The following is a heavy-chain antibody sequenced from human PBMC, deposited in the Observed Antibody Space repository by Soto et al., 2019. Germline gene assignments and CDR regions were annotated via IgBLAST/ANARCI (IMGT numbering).Heavy chain of an antibody. D-gene: IGHD3-22*01. CDR3: ARFGYSTNIGIDY. CDR1: GGSISSGGYY. Sequence: QVQLQESGPGLVKPSQTLSLTCTVSGGSISSGGYYWSWIRQHPGKGLEWIGYIYYSGSTYYNPSLKSRVTLYVDTSKNQFSLKLSSVTAADTAVYYCARFGYSTNIGIDYWGQGTLVTVSS. CDR2: IYYSGST. J-gene: IGHJ4*02. V-gene: IGHV4-31*03.